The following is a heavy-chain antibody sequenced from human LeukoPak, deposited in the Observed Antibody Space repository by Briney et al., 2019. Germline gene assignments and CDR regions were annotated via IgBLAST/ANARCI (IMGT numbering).Heavy chain of an antibody. Sequence: GGSLRLSCAASGFAVIDHFMHWVRQAPGEGLQWVSTINGAGVTYYAASVKGRFTISRDRVKNTFSLQINNLRADHTALYFCSRRWVQGYIDVWGKGTTVTVSS. J-gene: IGHJ6*03. D-gene: IGHD3-16*01. V-gene: IGHV3-69-1*02. CDR3: SRRWVQGYIDV. CDR1: GFAVIDHF. CDR2: INGAGVT.